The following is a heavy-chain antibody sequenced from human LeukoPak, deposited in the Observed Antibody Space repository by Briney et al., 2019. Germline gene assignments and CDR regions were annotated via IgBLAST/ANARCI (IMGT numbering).Heavy chain of an antibody. CDR1: GESIRIDTYY. J-gene: IGHJ4*02. CDR2: IHYTGTS. D-gene: IGHD2-21*01. Sequence: SETLSLTCSVSGESIRIDTYYWGWVRQSPGTGLEWLANIHYTGTSHYDPSLASRVSISVDTTKNQVSLNLRSVTAADSAVYFCARAPAYRRYLFEKWGQAILVTVSS. CDR3: ARAPAYRRYLFEK. V-gene: IGHV4-39*01.